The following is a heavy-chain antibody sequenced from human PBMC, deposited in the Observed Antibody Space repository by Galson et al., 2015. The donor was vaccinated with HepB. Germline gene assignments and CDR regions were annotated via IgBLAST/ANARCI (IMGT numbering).Heavy chain of an antibody. D-gene: IGHD1-26*01. V-gene: IGHV1-46*01. Sequence: SVKVSCKASGYTFTSYYIHWVRQAPGQGLEWVGIINPSGNTTSYAQKFQGRVTVTTDTSTSTVYMELSSLRSEDTAVYYCAREERGISGSYSLGAFDIWGQGTMVTVSS. J-gene: IGHJ3*02. CDR2: INPSGNTT. CDR1: GYTFTSYY. CDR3: AREERGISGSYSLGAFDI.